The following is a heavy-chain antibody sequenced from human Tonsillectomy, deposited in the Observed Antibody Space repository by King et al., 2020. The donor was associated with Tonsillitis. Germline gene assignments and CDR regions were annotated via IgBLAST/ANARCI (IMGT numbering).Heavy chain of an antibody. J-gene: IGHJ4*02. CDR2: IYYSGST. CDR1: GGSISSGGYY. Sequence: VQLQESGPGLVKSSQTLSLTCTVSGGSISSGGYYWSWIRQHPGKGLEWIGYIYYSGSTYYNPSLQSLITISVDTSKSQFSLKLSSVTAADTAVYYCAREKDSSGYRYFDYWGQGTLVTVSS. CDR3: AREKDSSGYRYFDY. V-gene: IGHV4-31*01. D-gene: IGHD3-22*01.